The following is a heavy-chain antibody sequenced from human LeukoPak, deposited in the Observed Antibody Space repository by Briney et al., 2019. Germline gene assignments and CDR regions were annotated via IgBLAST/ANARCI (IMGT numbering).Heavy chain of an antibody. V-gene: IGHV3-23*01. CDR3: AKDGGITMVRGVIRFFDY. CDR2: ISGSGGST. Sequence: PGGSLRLSCAASGFTFSCYAMSWVRQAPGKGLEWVSAISGSGGSTYYADSVKGRFTISRDNSKNTLYLQMNSLRAEDTAVYYCAKDGGITMVRGVIRFFDYWGQETLVTVSS. D-gene: IGHD3-10*01. CDR1: GFTFSCYA. J-gene: IGHJ4*02.